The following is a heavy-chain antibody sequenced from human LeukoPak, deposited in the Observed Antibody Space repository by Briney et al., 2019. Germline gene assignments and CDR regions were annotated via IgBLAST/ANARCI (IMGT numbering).Heavy chain of an antibody. V-gene: IGHV3-30*02. D-gene: IGHD3-3*01. Sequence: PGGSLRLSCAASGFTFNNYGMHWVRQAPGKGLDWVAFIRYDGSRKYSADSVKGRFTISRDNSKNTLYLQMSSLRAEDTAVYYCAKDSPYRDDFWTTPLDYWGQGTLVTVSS. J-gene: IGHJ4*02. CDR3: AKDSPYRDDFWTTPLDY. CDR2: IRYDGSRK. CDR1: GFTFNNYG.